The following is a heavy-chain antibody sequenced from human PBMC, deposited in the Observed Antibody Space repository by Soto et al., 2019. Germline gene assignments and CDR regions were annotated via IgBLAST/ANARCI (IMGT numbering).Heavy chain of an antibody. CDR1: SGSISSSNW. J-gene: IGHJ4*02. D-gene: IGHD2-2*02. V-gene: IGHV4-4*02. CDR3: AREVGGYCSSTSCYTLFDY. Sequence: SETLSLTCAVSSGSISSSNWWSRVRQPPGKGLEWIGEIYHSGSTNYNPSLKSRVTISVDKSKNQFSLKLSSVTAADTAVYYCAREVGGYCSSTSCYTLFDYWGQGTLVTVSS. CDR2: IYHSGST.